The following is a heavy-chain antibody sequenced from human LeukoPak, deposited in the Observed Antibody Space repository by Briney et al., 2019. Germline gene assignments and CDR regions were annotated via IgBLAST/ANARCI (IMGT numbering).Heavy chain of an antibody. Sequence: GGSLRLSCAASGFTFSLYSMTWVRQAPGKGLEWVGRIKSKGDGETTDYAAPVKGRFTMSRDDSKATLYLQMNSLETEDTAVYYCTTDLGLTMIRGVLVSWGRGTLVTVSS. CDR2: IKSKGDGETT. V-gene: IGHV3-15*01. CDR1: GFTFSLYS. J-gene: IGHJ4*02. D-gene: IGHD3-10*01. CDR3: TTDLGLTMIRGVLVS.